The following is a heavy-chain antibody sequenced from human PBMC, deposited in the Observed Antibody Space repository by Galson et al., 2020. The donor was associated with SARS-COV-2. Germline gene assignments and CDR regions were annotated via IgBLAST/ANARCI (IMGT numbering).Heavy chain of an antibody. D-gene: IGHD3-3*01. V-gene: IGHV3-23*01. Sequence: GESLKIYCAASGFTFSSYAMSWVRHAPGKGLEWVSAISGSGGSTYYADSVKGRFTISRDNSKNTLYLQMNSLRAEDTAVYYCAKDKGITIFGVAPDYYGMDVWGQGTTVTVSS. CDR2: ISGSGGST. CDR1: GFTFSSYA. J-gene: IGHJ6*02. CDR3: AKDKGITIFGVAPDYYGMDV.